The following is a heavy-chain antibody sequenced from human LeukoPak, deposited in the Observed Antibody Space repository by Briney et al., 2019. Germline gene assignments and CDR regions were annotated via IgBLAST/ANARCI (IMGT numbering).Heavy chain of an antibody. CDR2: IMQDGSEK. CDR3: ARDGGSYDY. D-gene: IGHD1-26*01. J-gene: IGHJ4*02. V-gene: IGHV3-7*01. CDR1: GFTFSSYS. Sequence: GGSLRLSCAASGFTFSSYSMNWVRQAPGKGLEWVANIMQDGSEKYYVDSVKGRFTISRDNAKNSLFLQMSTLRAEDTGVYYCARDGGSYDYWGQGTLVTVSS.